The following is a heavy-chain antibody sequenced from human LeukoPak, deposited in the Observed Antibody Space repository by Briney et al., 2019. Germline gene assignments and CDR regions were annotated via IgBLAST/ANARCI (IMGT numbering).Heavy chain of an antibody. CDR3: ARDFIDYGDYVGWFDP. CDR1: GYIFTTYA. V-gene: IGHV1-18*01. Sequence: ASVKVSCKASGYIFTTYAMNWVRQAPGQGLEWMGWISAYNGNTNYAQKLQGRVTMTTDTSTSTAYMELRSLRSDDTAVYYCARDFIDYGDYVGWFDPWGQGTLVTVSP. J-gene: IGHJ5*02. D-gene: IGHD4-17*01. CDR2: ISAYNGNT.